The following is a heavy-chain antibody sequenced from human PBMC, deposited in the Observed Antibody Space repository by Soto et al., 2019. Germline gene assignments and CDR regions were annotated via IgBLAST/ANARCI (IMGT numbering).Heavy chain of an antibody. J-gene: IGHJ4*02. CDR3: ARDYGSSGWPSPNDY. CDR1: GFTVSSNY. Sequence: PGGSLRLSCAASGFTVSSNYMSWVRQAPGKGLEWVPVIYSGGSTYYADSVKGRFTISRDNSKNTLYLQMNSLRAEDTAVYYCARDYGSSGWPSPNDYWGQGTLVTVSS. CDR2: IYSGGST. V-gene: IGHV3-53*01. D-gene: IGHD6-19*01.